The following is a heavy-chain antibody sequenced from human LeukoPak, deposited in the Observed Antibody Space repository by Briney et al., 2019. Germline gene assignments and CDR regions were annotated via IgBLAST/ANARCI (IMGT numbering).Heavy chain of an antibody. CDR3: ARGITMVRGVQGFFDY. Sequence: SETLSLTCAVSGGSISRGGNPWSWIRQPPGKGLEWIGYIYHSGSTYYNPSLKSRVTISVDRSKNQFSLKLSSVTAADTAVYYCARGITMVRGVQGFFDYWGQGTLVTVSS. CDR1: GGSISRGGNP. CDR2: IYHSGST. J-gene: IGHJ4*02. D-gene: IGHD3-10*01. V-gene: IGHV4-30-2*01.